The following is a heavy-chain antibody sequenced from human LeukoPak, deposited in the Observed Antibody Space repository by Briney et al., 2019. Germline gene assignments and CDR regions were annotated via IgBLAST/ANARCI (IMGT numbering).Heavy chain of an antibody. V-gene: IGHV3-23*01. CDR1: GFTFSSYA. Sequence: GGSLRLSCAASGFTFSSYAMSWVRQAPGKGLEWVSTISGSGGSTYYADSVKGRFTISRDNSKNTLSLQMNSLRAEDTAVYYCAELGITMIGGVWGKGTTVTISS. CDR3: AELGITMIGGV. CDR2: ISGSGGST. D-gene: IGHD3-10*02. J-gene: IGHJ6*04.